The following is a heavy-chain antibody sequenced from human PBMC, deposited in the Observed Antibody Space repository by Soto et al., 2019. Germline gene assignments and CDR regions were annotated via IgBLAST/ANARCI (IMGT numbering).Heavy chain of an antibody. D-gene: IGHD6-13*01. J-gene: IGHJ4*02. V-gene: IGHV3-11*05. CDR2: ISPDSSHT. CDR3: ARRSSLEY. CDR1: GFTFSDYY. Sequence: QVQLVESGGGLVNPGGSLRLSCAAYGFTFSDYYMSWIRQAPGKGVEWVSYISPDSSHTNYADSVKGRFTISRDNAKNSLYLQLNSLRVEDTAVYYCARRSSLEYWGQGILVTVSS.